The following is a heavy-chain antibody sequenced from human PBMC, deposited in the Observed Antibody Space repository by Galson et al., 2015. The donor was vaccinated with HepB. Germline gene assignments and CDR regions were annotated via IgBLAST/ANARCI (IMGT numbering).Heavy chain of an antibody. J-gene: IGHJ6*02. CDR2: ISSSSSTI. CDR3: ARDPPFDILTGSRNYYYGMDV. CDR1: GFTFSSYS. D-gene: IGHD3-9*01. Sequence: SLRLSCAASGFTFSSYSMNWVRQAPGKGLEWVSYISSSSSTIYYADSVKGRFTISRDNAKNSLYLQMNSLRDEDTAVYYCARDPPFDILTGSRNYYYGMDVWGQGTTVTVSS. V-gene: IGHV3-48*02.